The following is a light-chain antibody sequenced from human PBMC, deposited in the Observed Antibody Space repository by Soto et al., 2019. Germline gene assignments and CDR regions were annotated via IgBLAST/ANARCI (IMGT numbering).Light chain of an antibody. J-gene: IGLJ3*02. CDR2: GVN. CDR1: SSDVGGYNY. V-gene: IGLV2-8*01. CDR3: SSYAGNNNVV. Sequence: QSVLTQPPSASGSPGQSVTISCTGTSSDVGGYNYVSWYQQYPGKAPKLMIYGVNKRPSGVPDRFSGTKSANTASLTVSGLQVEDEADYYCSSYAGNNNVVFGGGTKLTVL.